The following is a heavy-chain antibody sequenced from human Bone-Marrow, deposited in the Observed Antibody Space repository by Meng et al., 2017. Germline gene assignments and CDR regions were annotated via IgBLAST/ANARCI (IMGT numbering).Heavy chain of an antibody. J-gene: IGHJ5*02. D-gene: IGHD1-26*01. CDR1: GYSISSGYY. V-gene: IGHV4-38-2*02. CDR2: IYHSGST. CDR3: ARDLSGSYYLSWFDP. Sequence: SETLSLTCAVSGYSISSGYYWGWIRQPPGKGLEWIGSIYHSGSTYYNPSLKSRVTISVDTSKNQFSLKLSSVTAADTAVYYCARDLSGSYYLSWFDPWGQGTLVTVSS.